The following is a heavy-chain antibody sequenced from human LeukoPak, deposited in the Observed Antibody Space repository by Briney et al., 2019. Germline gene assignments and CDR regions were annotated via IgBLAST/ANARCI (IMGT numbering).Heavy chain of an antibody. D-gene: IGHD2-2*01. CDR1: GFTFSTYG. CDR2: IRYDRSNK. V-gene: IGHV3-30*02. J-gene: IGHJ4*02. Sequence: GGSLRLSCAASGFTFSTYGMHWVRQAPGKGLEWVAFIRYDRSNKYYADSVKGRFTIPRDNSKNTVYLQMNSLRAEDTAVYYCAAPGVPAATYYFDYWGQGTLVTVSS. CDR3: AAPGVPAATYYFDY.